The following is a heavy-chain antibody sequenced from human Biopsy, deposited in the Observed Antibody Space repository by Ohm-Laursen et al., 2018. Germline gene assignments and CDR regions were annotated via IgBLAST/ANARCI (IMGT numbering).Heavy chain of an antibody. V-gene: IGHV4-59*01. CDR3: ARPTNSTGWPYYYFYGMDV. J-gene: IGHJ6*02. Sequence: SETLSFTCTGSGGSISSDYWSWIRQTTGKGLEWIGYIYYSGSTNYNPALKSRVTISVDTSKNQFSLRLNSVTAADTAVYYCARPTNSTGWPYYYFYGMDVWGQGTTVTVSS. CDR2: IYYSGST. D-gene: IGHD2/OR15-2a*01. CDR1: GGSISSDY.